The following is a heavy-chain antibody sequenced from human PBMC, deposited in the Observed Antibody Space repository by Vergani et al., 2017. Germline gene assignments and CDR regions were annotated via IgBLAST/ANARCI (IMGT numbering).Heavy chain of an antibody. CDR3: ARDTYDFWSGYYVYFDY. CDR1: GYTFTSYG. V-gene: IGHV1-18*01. D-gene: IGHD3-3*01. CDR2: ISAYNGNT. Sequence: QVQLVQSGAEVKKPGASVKVSCKASGYTFTSYGISWVRQAPGQGLEWMGWISAYNGNTNYAQKLQGRVTMTTDISTSTAYMELRSLRSDDTAVYYCARDTYDFWSGYYVYFDYWGQGTLVTVSS. J-gene: IGHJ4*02.